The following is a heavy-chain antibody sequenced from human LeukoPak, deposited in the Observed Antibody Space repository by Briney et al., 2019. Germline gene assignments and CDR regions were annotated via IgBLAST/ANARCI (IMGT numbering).Heavy chain of an antibody. V-gene: IGHV3-48*01. Sequence: GGSLRLSCAASGLTFSSYGMSWVRQAPGKGLEWVSYISSSSRTTYYADSVKGRFTISRDNAKNSLYLQMNSLRAEDTAVYYCARGYYYDSSGYYMYYFDYWGQGTLLTVSS. CDR1: GLTFSSYG. D-gene: IGHD3-22*01. CDR3: ARGYYYDSSGYYMYYFDY. CDR2: ISSSSRTT. J-gene: IGHJ4*02.